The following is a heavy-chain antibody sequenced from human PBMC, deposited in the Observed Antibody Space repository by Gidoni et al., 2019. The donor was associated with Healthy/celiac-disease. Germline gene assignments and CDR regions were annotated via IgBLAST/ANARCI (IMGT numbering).Heavy chain of an antibody. D-gene: IGHD6-13*01. Sequence: EVPLVESGGGLVKPGGSLRLSCAASGFTFISYSMNWVRQAPGKGLEWVSSISSSSSYIYYADSVKGRFTISRDNAKNSLYLQMNSLRAEDTAVYYCARDPSAAAGTGWFDPWGQGTLVTVSS. CDR1: GFTFISYS. V-gene: IGHV3-21*01. J-gene: IGHJ5*02. CDR3: ARDPSAAAGTGWFDP. CDR2: ISSSSSYI.